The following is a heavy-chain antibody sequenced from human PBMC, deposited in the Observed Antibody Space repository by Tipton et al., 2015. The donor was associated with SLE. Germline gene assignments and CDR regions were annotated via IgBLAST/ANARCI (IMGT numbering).Heavy chain of an antibody. CDR2: IYHSGST. Sequence: TLSLTCAVSGYSISSGYYWGWIRQPPGEGLEWIGSIYHSGSTYYNPSLKSRVTISVDTSKDQFSLRLSSVTAADTAVYYCARRSVYYGSGSYYNYWYFDLWGRGTLVTVSS. J-gene: IGHJ2*01. CDR1: GYSISSGYY. V-gene: IGHV4-38-2*01. CDR3: ARRSVYYGSGSYYNYWYFDL. D-gene: IGHD3-10*01.